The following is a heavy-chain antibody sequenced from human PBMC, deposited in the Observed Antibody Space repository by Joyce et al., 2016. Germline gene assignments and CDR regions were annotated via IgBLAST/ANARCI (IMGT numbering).Heavy chain of an antibody. D-gene: IGHD3-3*01. V-gene: IGHV4-30-4*01. CDR1: GDSIRTDDYY. Sequence: QVQLQESGPGLVKTSQTLSLTCTVSGDSIRTDDYYWTWNRQPPGEGLEWVGYIAYRGGANYNPSLKSRAAISIGKTMTHFSLTLRCVTAADTGVYFCARVDFWSGHITPESWGQGTLVSVSS. CDR2: IAYRGGA. J-gene: IGHJ4*02. CDR3: ARVDFWSGHITPES.